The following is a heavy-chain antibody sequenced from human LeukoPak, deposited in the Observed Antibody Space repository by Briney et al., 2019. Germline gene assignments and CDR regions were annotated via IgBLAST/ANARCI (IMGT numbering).Heavy chain of an antibody. J-gene: IGHJ6*03. V-gene: IGHV3-23*01. Sequence: GGTLRLSCAASGFTFSSYGMSWVRQAPGKGLERVSAISGSGGSTYYADSVKGRFTISRDNSKNTLYLQMNSLRAEDTAVYYCAKVAEVGATGYYYYMDVWGKGTTVTISS. CDR2: ISGSGGST. D-gene: IGHD1-26*01. CDR3: AKVAEVGATGYYYYMDV. CDR1: GFTFSSYG.